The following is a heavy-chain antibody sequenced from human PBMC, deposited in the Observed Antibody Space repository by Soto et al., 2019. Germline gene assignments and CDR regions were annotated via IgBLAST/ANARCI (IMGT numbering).Heavy chain of an antibody. J-gene: IGHJ3*02. CDR2: IYYSGST. Sequence: SETLSLTCTVSGGSISSYYWSWIRQPPGKGLEWIGYIYYSGSTNYNPSLKSRVTISVDTSKNQFSLKLGSVTAADTAVYYCASRLTGAATTGDGFDIWGQGTMVTVSS. V-gene: IGHV4-59*08. D-gene: IGHD3-9*01. CDR1: GGSISSYY. CDR3: ASRLTGAATTGDGFDI.